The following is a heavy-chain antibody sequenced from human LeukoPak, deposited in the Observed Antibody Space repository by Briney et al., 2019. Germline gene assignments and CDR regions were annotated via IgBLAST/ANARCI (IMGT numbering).Heavy chain of an antibody. CDR2: IYYSGNT. V-gene: IGHV4-30-4*07. J-gene: IGHJ6*03. CDR1: GGSISSGVYS. CDR3: ARDPAGASIAARGWSGYYYNNMDV. Sequence: SETLSLTCAVSGGSISSGVYSWSWFRQPPGKGLEWIGYIYYSGNTYYNPSLKSRVTISVDTSKNHFSLKLSSVTAADTAVYYCARDPAGASIAARGWSGYYYNNMDVWGKGTTVTVSS. D-gene: IGHD6-6*01.